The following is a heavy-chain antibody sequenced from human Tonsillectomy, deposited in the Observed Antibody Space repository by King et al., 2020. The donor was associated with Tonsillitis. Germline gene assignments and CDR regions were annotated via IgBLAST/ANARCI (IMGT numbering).Heavy chain of an antibody. CDR2: IYYSGST. J-gene: IGHJ3*02. Sequence: QLQESGPGLVKPSETLSLTCTVSSGSISSSSYYWGWIRQPPGKGLEWIGSIYYSGSTYYNSSLKSRFTILINTSKNHFSLKLSSVTAADTAVYYCARPAPLGGSGYYDAFDIWGQGTMVTVSS. CDR3: ARPAPLGGSGYYDAFDI. D-gene: IGHD3-22*01. CDR1: SGSISSSSYY. V-gene: IGHV4-39*07.